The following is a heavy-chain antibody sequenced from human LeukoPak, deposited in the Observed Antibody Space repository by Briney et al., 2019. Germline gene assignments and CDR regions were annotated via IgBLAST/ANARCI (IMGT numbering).Heavy chain of an antibody. V-gene: IGHV3-30*02. D-gene: IGHD3-10*01. Sequence: GGSLRLSCAASGFTFRSYGMHWVRQAPGKGLEWVAFIRSDGNDKYYADSVKGRFTISRDNSKNTVYLQMNSLRAEDTALYYCAKEGAGGTGYAFDIWGQGTMVIVSS. CDR2: IRSDGNDK. CDR1: GFTFRSYG. J-gene: IGHJ3*02. CDR3: AKEGAGGTGYAFDI.